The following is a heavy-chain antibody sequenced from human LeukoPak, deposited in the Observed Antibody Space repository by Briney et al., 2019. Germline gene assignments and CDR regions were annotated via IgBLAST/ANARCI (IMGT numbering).Heavy chain of an antibody. J-gene: IGHJ6*03. CDR2: IYYSGST. Sequence: SETLSLTCTVSGGSISTSSYYWGWVRQPPGKGLEWIGSIYYSGSTYYNPSRKSRVTMSVDTSKNQFSLKLSSVTAADTAVYYCAIQSALVEYGSNWVDPENYMDVWGTGITVTVSS. D-gene: IGHD6-13*01. V-gene: IGHV4-39*01. CDR1: GGSISTSSYY. CDR3: AIQSALVEYGSNWVDPENYMDV.